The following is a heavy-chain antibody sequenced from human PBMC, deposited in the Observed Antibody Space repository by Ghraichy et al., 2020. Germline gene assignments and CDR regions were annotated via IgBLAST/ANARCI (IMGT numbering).Heavy chain of an antibody. CDR3: AYGAYSLDY. Sequence: ETLSLTCAASGFTFSAYWMSWVRQAPGKGLEWVANINQDGSEKYYMGSVMGRFTISRDNAKNSLFLQMSSLTAEDTAVYYCAYGAYSLDYWGQGTLVPVSS. D-gene: IGHD5-12*01. J-gene: IGHJ4*02. CDR1: GFTFSAYW. CDR2: INQDGSEK. V-gene: IGHV3-7*01.